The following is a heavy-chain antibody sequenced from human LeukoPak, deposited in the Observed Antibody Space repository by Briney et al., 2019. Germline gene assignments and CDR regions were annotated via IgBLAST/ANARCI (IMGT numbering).Heavy chain of an antibody. V-gene: IGHV1-2*02. Sequence: ASVKVSCKASGYTFTGYYMHWVRQAPGQGREWMGWINPNSGGTNYARKFQGRVTMTRDTSISTAYMELSRLRADDTAVYYCARGAAARRNYCYYYYMDVWGKGTTVTVSS. D-gene: IGHD6-13*01. CDR2: INPNSGGT. J-gene: IGHJ6*03. CDR1: GYTFTGYY. CDR3: ARGAAARRNYCYYYYMDV.